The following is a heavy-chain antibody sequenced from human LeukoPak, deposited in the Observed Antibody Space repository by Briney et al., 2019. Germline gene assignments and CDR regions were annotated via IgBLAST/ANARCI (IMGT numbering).Heavy chain of an antibody. Sequence: GGSLRLSCAASGFTFSSYAMHWVRQAPGKGLEWVAVISYDGSNKYYADSVKGRFTISRDNSKNTLYLQMNSLRAEDTAVYYCARDRRWLQSSCFDYWGQGTLVTVSS. V-gene: IGHV3-30-3*01. CDR1: GFTFSSYA. D-gene: IGHD5-24*01. J-gene: IGHJ4*02. CDR3: ARDRRWLQSSCFDY. CDR2: ISYDGSNK.